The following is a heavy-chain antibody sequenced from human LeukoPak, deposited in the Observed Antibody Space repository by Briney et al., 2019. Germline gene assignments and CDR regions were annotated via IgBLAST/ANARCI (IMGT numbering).Heavy chain of an antibody. CDR1: GFTFSSYA. V-gene: IGHV3-23*01. CDR2: ISGSGGST. J-gene: IGHJ4*02. Sequence: GGSLRLSCAASGFTFSSYAMSWVRQAPGKGLEWVSAISGSGGSTYYADSVKGRFTISRDNSKNTLYLQMNSLRAEDTAVYYCARSYCSSTSCSDGDYWGQGTLVTVSS. CDR3: ARSYCSSTSCSDGDY. D-gene: IGHD2-2*01.